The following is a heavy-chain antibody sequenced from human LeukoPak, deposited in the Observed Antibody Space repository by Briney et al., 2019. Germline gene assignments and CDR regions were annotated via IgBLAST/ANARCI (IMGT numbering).Heavy chain of an antibody. Sequence: SGTLSLTCTVSGGSISSYYWSWIRQPPGKGLEWIGYIYYSGSTNYNPSLKSRVTISVDTSRNQFSLKLSSVTAADTAVYYCAREDFWTGSPLWGQGTLVTVSS. CDR1: GGSISSYY. D-gene: IGHD3/OR15-3a*01. J-gene: IGHJ4*02. CDR3: AREDFWTGSPL. V-gene: IGHV4-59*12. CDR2: IYYSGST.